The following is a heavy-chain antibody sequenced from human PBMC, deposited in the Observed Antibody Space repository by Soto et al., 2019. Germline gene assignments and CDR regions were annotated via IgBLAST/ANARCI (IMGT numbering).Heavy chain of an antibody. CDR2: INHSGST. D-gene: IGHD1-1*01. Sequence: SETLSLTCAVYGGSFSGYYWSWIRQPPGKGLEWIGEINHSGSTNYNPSLKSRVTISVDTSKNQFSLKLSSVTAADTAVYYCARGTTIHYFDWGQGTLVTVSS. V-gene: IGHV4-34*01. J-gene: IGHJ4*02. CDR3: ARGTTIHYFD. CDR1: GGSFSGYY.